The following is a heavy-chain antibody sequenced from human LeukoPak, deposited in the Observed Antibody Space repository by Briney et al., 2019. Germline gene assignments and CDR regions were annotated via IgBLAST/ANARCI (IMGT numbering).Heavy chain of an antibody. J-gene: IGHJ4*02. CDR3: ARLPSSQLPYSDY. V-gene: IGHV1-18*01. CDR2: ISAYNGNT. Sequence: EASVKVSCKAAGYTFTSYGISWVRQARGQGLEWMGWISAYNGNTNYAQKLQGRVTMTTDTSTSTAYMELRSLRSDDTAVYYCARLPSSQLPYSDYWGQGTLVTVSS. CDR1: GYTFTSYG. D-gene: IGHD2-2*01.